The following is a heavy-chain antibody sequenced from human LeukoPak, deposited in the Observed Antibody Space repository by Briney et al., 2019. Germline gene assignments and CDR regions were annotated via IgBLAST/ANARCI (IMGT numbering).Heavy chain of an antibody. V-gene: IGHV3-33*01. J-gene: IGHJ6*02. CDR2: IWYDGSNK. Sequence: GGSLRLSCAASGFTFSSYGMHWVRQAPGKGLEWVAVIWYDGSNKYYADSVKGRFTISRDNSKNTLYPQMNSLRAEDTAVYYCARDYYDMDYGMDVWGQGTTVTVSS. CDR3: ARDYYDMDYGMDV. CDR1: GFTFSSYG. D-gene: IGHD3-22*01.